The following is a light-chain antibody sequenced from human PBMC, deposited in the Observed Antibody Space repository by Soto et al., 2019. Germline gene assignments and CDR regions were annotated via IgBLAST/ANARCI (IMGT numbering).Light chain of an antibody. CDR1: RGHSSYA. Sequence: QPVLTQSPSASASPGASVKLTCTLSRGHSSYAIAWYQQQAEKGPRYLMKLNSDGSHSKGDGIPDRFSGSSSGAERYLTISSLQSGDEADYYCQTWGTGIRIFGGGTKLTVL. J-gene: IGLJ2*01. V-gene: IGLV4-69*01. CDR3: QTWGTGIRI. CDR2: LNSDGSH.